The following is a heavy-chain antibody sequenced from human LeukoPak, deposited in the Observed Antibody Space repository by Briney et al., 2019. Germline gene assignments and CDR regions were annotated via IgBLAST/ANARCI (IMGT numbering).Heavy chain of an antibody. D-gene: IGHD3-10*02. Sequence: GGSLRLSCAASGFTFSAYNMNWVRRTPGKGLEWVSSITTSSTYMFYADSVRGRFTISRDNAENSLYLQMNSLRDEDTAVYYCAELGITMIGGVWGKGTTVTISS. J-gene: IGHJ6*04. V-gene: IGHV3-21*01. CDR3: AELGITMIGGV. CDR1: GFTFSAYN. CDR2: ITTSSTYM.